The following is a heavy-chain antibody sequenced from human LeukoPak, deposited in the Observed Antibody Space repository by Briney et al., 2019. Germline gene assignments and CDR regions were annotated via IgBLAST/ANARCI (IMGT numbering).Heavy chain of an antibody. CDR2: IYYSGST. J-gene: IGHJ4*02. D-gene: IGHD3-22*01. Sequence: SETLSLTCTVSGGSISSYYWSWIRQPPGKGLEWIGSIYYSGSTYYNPSLKSRVTISVDTSKNQFSLKLSSVTAADTAVYYCARHGYYYDSSGYYQPPDYWGQGTLVTVSS. V-gene: IGHV4-39*01. CDR1: GGSISSYY. CDR3: ARHGYYYDSSGYYQPPDY.